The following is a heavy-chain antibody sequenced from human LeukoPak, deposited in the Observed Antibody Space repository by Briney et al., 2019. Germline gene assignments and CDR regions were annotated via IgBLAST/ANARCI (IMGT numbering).Heavy chain of an antibody. CDR3: ARDLGTSGWYGDFDY. Sequence: PGGSLRLSCAASGFAVSSNYMSWVRQAPGKGLEWVSVIYSGGSIYYTDSVKGRFTISRDNSKNTVYLQMSSLRAEDTAVYYCARDLGTSGWYGDFDYWGQGTLVTVSS. CDR1: GFAVSSNY. D-gene: IGHD6-19*01. J-gene: IGHJ4*02. CDR2: IYSGGSI. V-gene: IGHV3-53*01.